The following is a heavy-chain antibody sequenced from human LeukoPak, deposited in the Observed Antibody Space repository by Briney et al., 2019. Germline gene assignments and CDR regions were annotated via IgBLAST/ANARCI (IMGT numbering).Heavy chain of an antibody. Sequence: SGALSLTLAVSGGSISSSYWWRWVRPPPVKGVEGIGGIYHSGSTNYNPSLKSRVTISVDKSKNQFSLKLSSVTAADTAVYYCARVLTMVRGVPPVTYNSFDPWGQGTLVTVSS. CDR2: IYHSGST. J-gene: IGHJ5*02. D-gene: IGHD3-10*01. V-gene: IGHV4-4*02. CDR3: ARVLTMVRGVPPVTYNSFDP. CDR1: GGSISSSYW.